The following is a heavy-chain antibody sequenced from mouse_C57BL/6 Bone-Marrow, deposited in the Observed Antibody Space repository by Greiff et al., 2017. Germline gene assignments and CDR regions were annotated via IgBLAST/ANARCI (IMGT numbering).Heavy chain of an antibody. V-gene: IGHV6-3*01. J-gene: IGHJ3*01. D-gene: IGHD1-1*01. CDR1: GFTFSNYW. CDR3: TGISYRFAY. CDR2: IRLKSDNYAT. Sequence: DVKLVESGGGLVQPGGSMKLSCVASGFTFSNYWMNWVRQSPEKGLEWVAQIRLKSDNYATHYAESVKGRLTISRDDSKSSVYLQMNNLRAEDTGIYYCTGISYRFAYWGQGTLVTVSA.